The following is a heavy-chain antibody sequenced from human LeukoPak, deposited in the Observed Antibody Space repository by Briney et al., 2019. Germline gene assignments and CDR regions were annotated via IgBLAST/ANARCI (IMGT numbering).Heavy chain of an antibody. J-gene: IGHJ5*02. CDR1: GFTFSSYW. V-gene: IGHV3-7*01. CDR2: LNPDGSRK. CDR3: ARDAYDDSSES. D-gene: IGHD3-3*01. Sequence: GGSLRLSCAASGFTFSSYWMTWVRQAPGKGLEWVANLNPDGSRKFYVDSVKGRFTISRDNAKNSLYLQMHSLRAEDTALHYCARDAYDDSSESWGQGTLVTVSS.